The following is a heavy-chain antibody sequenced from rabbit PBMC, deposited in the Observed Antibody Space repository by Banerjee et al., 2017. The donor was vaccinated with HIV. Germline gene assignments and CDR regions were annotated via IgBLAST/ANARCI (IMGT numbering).Heavy chain of an antibody. D-gene: IGHD3-1*01. V-gene: IGHV1S45*01. J-gene: IGHJ4*01. CDR1: GFTISSSYY. CDR2: INTGIGNT. Sequence: QEQLEESGGGLIQPEGSLALTCKASGFTISSSYYMYWVRQAPGKGLEWIACINTGIGNTYYASWAKGRFTISKTSSTTVTLQMTSLTAADTATYFCARHVHFVGSDLWGPGTLVTVS. CDR3: ARHVHFVGSDL.